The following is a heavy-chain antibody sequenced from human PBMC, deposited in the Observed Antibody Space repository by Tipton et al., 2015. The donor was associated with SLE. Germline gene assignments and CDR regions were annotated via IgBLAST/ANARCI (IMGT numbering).Heavy chain of an antibody. CDR1: GFTFSSYG. D-gene: IGHD3-10*01. CDR2: IWYDGSNK. CDR3: ARRVWFGSWGDFDY. J-gene: IGHJ4*02. Sequence: SLRLSCAASGFTFSSYGMHWVRQAPGKGLEWVAVIWYDGSNKYYADSVKGRFTISRYNSKNTLYLQMNSLRAEDTSVYYCARRVWFGSWGDFDYWGQGTLVTVSS. V-gene: IGHV3-33*01.